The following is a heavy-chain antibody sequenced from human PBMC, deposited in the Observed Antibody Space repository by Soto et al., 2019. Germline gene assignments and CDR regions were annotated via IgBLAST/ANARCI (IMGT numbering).Heavy chain of an antibody. CDR3: ARDANLGFSSSWFMDY. Sequence: GGSLRLSCAGSGFSFSSYGMHRVRQAPGKGLEWVAIVYNDGSNKYYGDSVKGRFTISRDNSRNSVFLQMNSLRADDTAVYYCARDANLGFSSSWFMDYWGQGTRVTVSS. CDR1: GFSFSSYG. V-gene: IGHV3-33*01. J-gene: IGHJ4*02. CDR2: VYNDGSNK. D-gene: IGHD6-13*01.